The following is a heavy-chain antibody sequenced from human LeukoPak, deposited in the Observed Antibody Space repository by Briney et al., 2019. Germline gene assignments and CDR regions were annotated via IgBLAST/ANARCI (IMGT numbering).Heavy chain of an antibody. V-gene: IGHV4-59*01. CDR1: GGSISSYY. CDR3: ARDPGPSNYDFWSGGYYYYYMDV. D-gene: IGHD3-3*01. J-gene: IGHJ6*03. Sequence: SETLSLTCTVSGGSISSYYWSWIRQPPGKGLEWIGYIYYSGSTNYNPSLKSRVTISVDTSKNQFSLKLSSVTAADTAVYYCARDPGPSNYDFWSGGYYYYYMDVWGKGTTVTVSS. CDR2: IYYSGST.